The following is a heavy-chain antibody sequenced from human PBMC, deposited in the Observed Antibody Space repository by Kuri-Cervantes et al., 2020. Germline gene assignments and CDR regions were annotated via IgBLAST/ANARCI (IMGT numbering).Heavy chain of an antibody. D-gene: IGHD3-10*01. CDR1: GFTFSSYS. CDR3: ARGRRGEPRAFDY. Sequence: GESLKTSCAASGFTFSSYSMNWVRQAPGKGLEWVSSISSSSSYIYYADSVKGRFTISRDNAKNSLYLQMNSLRAEDTAVYYCARGRRGEPRAFDYWGQGTLVTDSS. V-gene: IGHV3-21*01. J-gene: IGHJ4*02. CDR2: ISSSSSYI.